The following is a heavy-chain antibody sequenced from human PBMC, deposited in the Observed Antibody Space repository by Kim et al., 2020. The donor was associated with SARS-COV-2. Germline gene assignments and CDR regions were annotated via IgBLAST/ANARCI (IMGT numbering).Heavy chain of an antibody. CDR2: ISAYNGNT. CDR3: ARDLPLRITMVQSMGGWFDP. J-gene: IGHJ5*02. D-gene: IGHD3-10*01. CDR1: GYTFTSYG. V-gene: IGHV1-18*01. Sequence: ASVKVSCKASGYTFTSYGISWVRQAPGQGLEWMGWISAYNGNTNYAQKLQGRVTMTTDTSTSTAYMELRSLRSDDTAVYYCARDLPLRITMVQSMGGWFDPWGQGTLVTVSS.